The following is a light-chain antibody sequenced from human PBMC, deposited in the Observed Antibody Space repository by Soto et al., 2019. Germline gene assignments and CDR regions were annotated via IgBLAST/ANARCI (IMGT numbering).Light chain of an antibody. CDR3: CSYAGSYTYV. CDR1: SSDVGDYNY. J-gene: IGLJ1*01. Sequence: QSALTQPPSASGSPGQSVTISCTGTSSDVGDYNYVSWYQQHPGKAPKLVIYDVSKRPSGVPDRFSGSKSGNTASLTISGLQAEDEADYYCCSYAGSYTYVFGTGTKLTVL. V-gene: IGLV2-11*01. CDR2: DVS.